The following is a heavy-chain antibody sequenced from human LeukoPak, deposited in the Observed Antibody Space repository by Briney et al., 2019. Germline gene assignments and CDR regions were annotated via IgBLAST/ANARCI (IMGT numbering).Heavy chain of an antibody. CDR1: GGSLSGSY. J-gene: IGHJ4*02. CDR2: INQSGNS. Sequence: SETLSFTCDVNGGSLSGSYWSWIRQSPEKGLEWIGEINQSGNSNYNPSLKSRVTILVDTPKNQFSLKLSSVTAADTAVYYCAVRYYDSSGYNGDYWGQGTLVTVSS. D-gene: IGHD3-22*01. V-gene: IGHV4-34*01. CDR3: AVRYYDSSGYNGDY.